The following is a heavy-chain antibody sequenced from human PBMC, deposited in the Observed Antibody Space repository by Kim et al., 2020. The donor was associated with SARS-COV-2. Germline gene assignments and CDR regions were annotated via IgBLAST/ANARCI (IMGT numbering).Heavy chain of an antibody. CDR2: VYYTGGT. V-gene: IGHV4-59*08. CDR1: GGSISSYY. J-gene: IGHJ5*01. D-gene: IGHD6-6*01. CDR3: ARHRGGSSEFDS. Sequence: SETLSLTCPVSGGSISSYYWNWIRQPPGKGLEWIGYVYYTGGTNYNPSLRSRVTISLDMSKNHFSLNLSSVTAADTAVYYCARHRGGSSEFDSWGQGTLV.